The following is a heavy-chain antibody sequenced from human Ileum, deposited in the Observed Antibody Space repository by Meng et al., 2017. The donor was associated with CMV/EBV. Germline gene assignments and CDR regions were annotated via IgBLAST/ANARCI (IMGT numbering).Heavy chain of an antibody. D-gene: IGHD2-2*01. Sequence: TFNNAWMNWVRQAPGKGLEWVAFIRYDGSNKYYADSVKGRFTISRDNSKNTLYLQMNSLRAEDTAVYYCAKDSGNIVVVPAAPGWFDPWGQGTLVTVSS. CDR3: AKDSGNIVVVPAAPGWFDP. CDR2: IRYDGSNK. CDR1: TFNNAW. J-gene: IGHJ5*02. V-gene: IGHV3-30*02.